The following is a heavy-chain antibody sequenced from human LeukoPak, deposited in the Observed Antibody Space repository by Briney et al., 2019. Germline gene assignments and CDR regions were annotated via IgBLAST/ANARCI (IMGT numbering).Heavy chain of an antibody. Sequence: GGSLRLSCAASGFTFSSYSMNWVRQAPGKGLEWVSSISSSSSYIYYADSVKGRFTISRDNAKNSLYLQMNSLRAEDTAVYYCAKDRDSGSYSMVGNFDYWGQGTLVTVSS. CDR1: GFTFSSYS. V-gene: IGHV3-21*04. J-gene: IGHJ4*02. CDR2: ISSSSSYI. D-gene: IGHD3-10*01. CDR3: AKDRDSGSYSMVGNFDY.